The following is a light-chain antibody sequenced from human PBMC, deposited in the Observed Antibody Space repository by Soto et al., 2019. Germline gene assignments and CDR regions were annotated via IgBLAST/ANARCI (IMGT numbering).Light chain of an antibody. J-gene: IGKJ4*01. CDR1: QSVSSY. V-gene: IGKV3-11*01. Sequence: EIVLTQSPATLSLSPGERATLSCRASQSVSSYLAWYQQKPGQAPRLLIYDASNRATGIPARFSGSGSGTDFTLTISSLEPEDFAVYYCQQRSNWLTFSGGTRWISN. CDR2: DAS. CDR3: QQRSNWLT.